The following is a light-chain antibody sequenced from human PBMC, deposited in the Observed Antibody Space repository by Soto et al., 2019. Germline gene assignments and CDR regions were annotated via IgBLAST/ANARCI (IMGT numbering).Light chain of an antibody. Sequence: DIKMTQSPSSLAASVGDRVTITCRASQGIANFLGWFQQKPGKAPKSLISAASSLQRGVPSRFSGSGSGTDFTLTISSLPPDDCATYYCQHYHTSPPTVGPGTRVEI. CDR3: QHYHTSPPT. J-gene: IGKJ3*01. V-gene: IGKV1-16*01. CDR1: QGIANF. CDR2: AAS.